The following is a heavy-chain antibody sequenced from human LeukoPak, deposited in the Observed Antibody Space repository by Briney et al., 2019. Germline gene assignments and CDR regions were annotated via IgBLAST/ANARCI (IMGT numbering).Heavy chain of an antibody. D-gene: IGHD6-13*01. Sequence: GGALRLSCASSGCTFDYDARHGVGQARGKGLEGASGISWNSGNIGYADSVKGRFTIARDNAKHSLYLPMNSLRAEDTALYYCAKDMSRGSGWYYFDYWGQGTLVTVSS. CDR2: ISWNSGNI. CDR3: AKDMSRGSGWYYFDY. V-gene: IGHV3-9*01. J-gene: IGHJ4*02. CDR1: GCTFDYDA.